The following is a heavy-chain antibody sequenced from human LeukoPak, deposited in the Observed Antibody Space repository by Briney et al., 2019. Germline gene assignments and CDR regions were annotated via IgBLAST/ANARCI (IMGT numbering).Heavy chain of an antibody. Sequence: GESLKISCKGSGYSFTSYWIGWVRQMPGKGLEWMGIIYPGDSDTRYSPSFQGQVTISADKSISTAYLQWSSLKASDTAMYYCARGHYWNGYYPAPDWFDPWGQGTLVTVSS. D-gene: IGHD3-3*02. CDR1: GYSFTSYW. V-gene: IGHV5-51*01. CDR3: ARGHYWNGYYPAPDWFDP. CDR2: IYPGDSDT. J-gene: IGHJ5*02.